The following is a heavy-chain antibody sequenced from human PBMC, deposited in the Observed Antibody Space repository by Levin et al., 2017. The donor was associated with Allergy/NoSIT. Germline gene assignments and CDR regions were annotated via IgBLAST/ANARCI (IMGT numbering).Heavy chain of an antibody. CDR3: ASGRSRGGYGDYEAFDY. CDR2: INPNSGGT. Sequence: ASVKVSCKASGYTFTGYYMHWVRQAPGQGLEWMGWINPNSGGTNYAQKFQGRVTMTRDTSISTAYMELSRLRSDDTAVYYCASGRSRGGYGDYEAFDYWGQGTLVTVSS. V-gene: IGHV1-2*02. CDR1: GYTFTGYY. D-gene: IGHD4-17*01. J-gene: IGHJ4*02.